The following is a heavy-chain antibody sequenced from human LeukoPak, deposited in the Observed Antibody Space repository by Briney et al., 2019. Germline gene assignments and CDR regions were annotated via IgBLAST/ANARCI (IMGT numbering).Heavy chain of an antibody. CDR1: GLSFRNYA. Sequence: GGSLRLSCVASGLSFRNYAMTWVRQAPARGPEWVSSLRGNDEAFDADSVNGRFTLSRDDSRSTVYLQLNNLGVEDTAIYYCARASWVSDPDAVRWGQGALVTVSS. CDR2: LRGNDEA. CDR3: ARASWVSDPDAVR. J-gene: IGHJ4*02. D-gene: IGHD3-10*01. V-gene: IGHV3-23*01.